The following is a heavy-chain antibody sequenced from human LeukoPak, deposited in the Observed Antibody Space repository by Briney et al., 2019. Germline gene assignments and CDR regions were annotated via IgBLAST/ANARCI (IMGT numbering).Heavy chain of an antibody. CDR2: ISGSGGST. D-gene: IGHD1/OR15-1a*01. Sequence: SGGSLRLSCAASGFTFTNYVMTWVRQAPGKGLKWVSAISGSGGSTYYADSVKGRFTVSRDNSKNTVYLQMNSLRAEDTAVYYCARGNWNKLEVFDYWGQGTLVTVSS. J-gene: IGHJ4*02. CDR1: GFTFTNYV. V-gene: IGHV3-23*01. CDR3: ARGNWNKLEVFDY.